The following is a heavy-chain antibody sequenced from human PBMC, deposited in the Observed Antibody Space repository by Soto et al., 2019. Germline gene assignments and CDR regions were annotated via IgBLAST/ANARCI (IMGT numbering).Heavy chain of an antibody. V-gene: IGHV4-30-4*01. CDR3: ARGLVRGGFDI. J-gene: IGHJ3*02. D-gene: IGHD3-10*02. CDR2: IYEPWTS. Sequence: QVQLQEAGPGLVRPSQTLSLTCTVACGSMSENDYYRSWLRQSPGQGLQWIGYIYEPWTSSYSPSLESGVTIVADTSRNPFSLKLTSVTAADTALYFCARGLVRGGFDIWGRVTLVTVSS. CDR1: CGSMSENDYY.